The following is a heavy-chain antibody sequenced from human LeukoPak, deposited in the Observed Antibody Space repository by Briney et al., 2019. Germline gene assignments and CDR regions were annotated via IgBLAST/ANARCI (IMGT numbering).Heavy chain of an antibody. CDR3: AKGYCSDGSCYFDY. CDR1: GFTFSSYT. CDR2: ISGSGGST. Sequence: GGSLRLSCAASGFTFSSYTMSWVRQAPGKGLEWVSAISGSGGSTYYADSVKGRFTISRDNSKNTLYLQMNSLRAEDTAVYYCAKGYCSDGSCYFDYWGQGTLVTVSS. D-gene: IGHD2-15*01. J-gene: IGHJ4*02. V-gene: IGHV3-23*01.